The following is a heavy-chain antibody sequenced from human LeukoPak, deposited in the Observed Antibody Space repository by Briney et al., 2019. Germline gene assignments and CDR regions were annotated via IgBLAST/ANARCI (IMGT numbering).Heavy chain of an antibody. J-gene: IGHJ4*02. V-gene: IGHV4-38-2*02. CDR2: IYHSGST. Sequence: PSETLSLTCTVSGYSISSGYYWGWIRQPPGKGLEWIGSIYHSGSTNYNPSLKSRVTISVDTSKNQFSLKLSSVTAADTAVYYCARGPRRDDSSGYYLLNFDYWGRGTLVTVSS. CDR1: GYSISSGYY. CDR3: ARGPRRDDSSGYYLLNFDY. D-gene: IGHD3-22*01.